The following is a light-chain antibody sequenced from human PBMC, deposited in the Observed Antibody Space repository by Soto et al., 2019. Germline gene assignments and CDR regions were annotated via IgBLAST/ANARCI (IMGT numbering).Light chain of an antibody. CDR3: LQAMRFPLL. V-gene: IGKV1-12*01. J-gene: IGKJ4*02. CDR1: QNIDSW. Sequence: DIQMNQSPSSLSASVGDRVTITCRASQNIDSWLSWYQQKPGQAPNLLIYAASTLQSGVPFRFSGSQSATDFTLTISSLQLEDFASCYCLQAMRFPLLFGGVTQVEI. CDR2: AAS.